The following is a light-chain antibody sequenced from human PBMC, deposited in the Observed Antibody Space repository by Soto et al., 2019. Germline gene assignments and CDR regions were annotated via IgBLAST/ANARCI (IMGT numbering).Light chain of an antibody. CDR3: QSSDSSLSGFYV. V-gene: IGLV1-40*01. J-gene: IGLJ1*01. CDR2: GNS. Sequence: QSVLTQPPSVSGAPGQRVTISCTGSSSNIGAGYDVHWYQQLPGTAPKLLIYGNSNRPSGVPDRFSGSKSGTSASLAITVLQAEDEAGYYCQSSDSSLSGFYVFRTG. CDR1: SSNIGAGYD.